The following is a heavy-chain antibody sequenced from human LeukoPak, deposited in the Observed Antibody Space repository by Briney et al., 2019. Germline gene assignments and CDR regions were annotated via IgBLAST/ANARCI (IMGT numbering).Heavy chain of an antibody. Sequence: PGGSLRLSCAASGFTFSSYSMNWVRQAPGKGLEWVSSISSSSSYIYYADSVKGRFTISRDNSKNTLYLQMNSLRAEDTAVYYCAKDQRPAALDCSGGSCYSGYYYYYGMDVWGQGTTVTVSS. J-gene: IGHJ6*02. CDR3: AKDQRPAALDCSGGSCYSGYYYYYGMDV. D-gene: IGHD2-15*01. CDR2: ISSSSSYI. CDR1: GFTFSSYS. V-gene: IGHV3-21*04.